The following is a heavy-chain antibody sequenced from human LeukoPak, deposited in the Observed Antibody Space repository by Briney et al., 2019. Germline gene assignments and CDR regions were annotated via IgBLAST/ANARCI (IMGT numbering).Heavy chain of an antibody. J-gene: IGHJ4*02. V-gene: IGHV4-61*01. CDR3: ARSGLRSYYDSTDHFDY. CDR2: IYYSGTT. CDR1: GGSISSGHSY. D-gene: IGHD3-22*01. Sequence: PSQTLSLTCTVSGGSISSGHSYWRWIRQPPGKGLEWIGYIYYSGTTNYNPSLKRRVTISVDTSKNQFSLKLSSVTAADTAVYYCARSGLRSYYDSTDHFDYWGQGTRVTVSS.